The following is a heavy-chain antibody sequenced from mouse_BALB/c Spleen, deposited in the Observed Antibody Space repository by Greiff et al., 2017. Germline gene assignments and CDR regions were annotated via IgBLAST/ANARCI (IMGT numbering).Heavy chain of an antibody. CDR2: IDPANGNT. D-gene: IGHD1-2*01. J-gene: IGHJ2*01. CDR3: ARTATSIDY. CDR1: GFNINDSY. V-gene: IGHV14-3*02. Sequence: EVQLQQSGAELVRPGASVKLSCTASGFNINDSYMHWVKQRPEQGLEWIGRIDPANGNTKYDPKFQGKATITADTSSNTAYLQLSSLTSEDTAVYYCARTATSIDYWGQGTTLTVSS.